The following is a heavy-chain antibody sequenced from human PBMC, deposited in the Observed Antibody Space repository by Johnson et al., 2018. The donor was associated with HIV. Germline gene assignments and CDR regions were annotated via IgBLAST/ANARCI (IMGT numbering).Heavy chain of an antibody. CDR2: ISYDGSNK. CDR3: ASALLYKPDDAFDI. D-gene: IGHD1-14*01. V-gene: IGHV3-30*03. Sequence: QVQLVESGGGVVQPGRSLRLSCAASGFTFSSYGMHWVRQAPGKGLEWVAVISYDGSNKYYADSVKGRFTISRDNSKNTLYLQMNSLRAEDTAVYYCASALLYKPDDAFDIWGQGTMVTVSS. J-gene: IGHJ3*02. CDR1: GFTFSSYG.